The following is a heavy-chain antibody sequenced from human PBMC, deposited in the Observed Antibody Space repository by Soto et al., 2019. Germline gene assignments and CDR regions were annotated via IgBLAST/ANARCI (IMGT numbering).Heavy chain of an antibody. Sequence: WTWIRQHPGKGLEWIGYSYYSGGTYYNPSLKSRVTISLDTSKNHFSLQLRSVTAADTAVYYCTREAVFGVIGHAFDIWGQGTMVTVS. J-gene: IGHJ3*02. D-gene: IGHD3-3*01. CDR3: TREAVFGVIGHAFDI. CDR2: SYYSGGT. V-gene: IGHV4-31*02.